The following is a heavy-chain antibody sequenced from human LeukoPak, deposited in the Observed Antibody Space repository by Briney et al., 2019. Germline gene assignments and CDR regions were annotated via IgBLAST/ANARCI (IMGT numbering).Heavy chain of an antibody. Sequence: GGSLRLSCAASGFTFRSSGMHWVRQTPGKGLEWVAFIWYDGNEIYYADSVKGRFTISRDNSRNTLYPQMNSLRTEDTAVYYCAREQQGRRAAFDYWGQGTLVTVSS. V-gene: IGHV3-30*02. CDR2: IWYDGNEI. CDR3: AREQQGRRAAFDY. J-gene: IGHJ4*02. D-gene: IGHD1-1*01. CDR1: GFTFRSSG.